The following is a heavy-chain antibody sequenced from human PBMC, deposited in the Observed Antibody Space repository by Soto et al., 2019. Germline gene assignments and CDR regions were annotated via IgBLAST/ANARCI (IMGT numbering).Heavy chain of an antibody. CDR2: IYYSGST. CDR3: AREVFGPRSSSWYKGYNWFDP. J-gene: IGHJ5*02. D-gene: IGHD6-13*01. CDR1: GGSISSYY. Sequence: TSETLSLTCTVSGGSISSYYWSWIRQPPGKGLEWIGYIYYSGSTNYNPSLKSRVNISVDTSKNQFFLKLSSVTAADTAVYYCAREVFGPRSSSWYKGYNWFDPWGQGTLVTVSS. V-gene: IGHV4-59*01.